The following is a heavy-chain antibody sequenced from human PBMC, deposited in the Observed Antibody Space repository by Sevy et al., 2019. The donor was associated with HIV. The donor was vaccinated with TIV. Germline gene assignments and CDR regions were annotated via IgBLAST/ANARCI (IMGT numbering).Heavy chain of an antibody. D-gene: IGHD6-13*01. V-gene: IGHV4-30-4*01. CDR3: ARGIAAAGTGLSVDWFDP. J-gene: IGHJ5*02. Sequence: SETLSLTCTVSAGSISSGDYYWSWIRQPPGKGLEWIGYIYYSGSTYYNPSLKSRVTISVDTSKNQFSLKLSSVTAADTAVYYCARGIAAAGTGLSVDWFDPWGQGTLVTVSS. CDR1: AGSISSGDYY. CDR2: IYYSGST.